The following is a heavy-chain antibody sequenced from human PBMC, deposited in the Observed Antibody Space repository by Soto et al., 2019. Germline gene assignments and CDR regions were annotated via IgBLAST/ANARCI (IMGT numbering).Heavy chain of an antibody. CDR3: ARELGYCSSTSCPYYYYYYMDV. CDR1: GFTFSSYW. J-gene: IGHJ6*03. Sequence: GGSLRLSCAASGFTFSSYWMSWVRQAPGKGLEWVANIKQDGSEKYYVDSVKGRFTISRDNAKNSLYLQMNSLRAEDTAVYYCARELGYCSSTSCPYYYYYYMDVWGKGTTVTVSS. V-gene: IGHV3-7*01. D-gene: IGHD2-2*01. CDR2: IKQDGSEK.